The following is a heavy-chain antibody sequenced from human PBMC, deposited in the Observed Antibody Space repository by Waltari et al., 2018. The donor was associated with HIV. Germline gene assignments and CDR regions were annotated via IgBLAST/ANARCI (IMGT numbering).Heavy chain of an antibody. CDR3: ARHRRGGISSSWDFDY. J-gene: IGHJ4*02. D-gene: IGHD6-13*01. Sequence: QLQLQESGPGLVKPSETLSLTCTVSGGSISSRSYYWGWIRQPPGKGLEWIGSIYYSGSTYYNPSLKSRVTISVDTSKNQFSLKLSSVTAADTAVYYCARHRRGGISSSWDFDYWGQGTLVTVSS. CDR2: IYYSGST. CDR1: GGSISSRSYY. V-gene: IGHV4-39*01.